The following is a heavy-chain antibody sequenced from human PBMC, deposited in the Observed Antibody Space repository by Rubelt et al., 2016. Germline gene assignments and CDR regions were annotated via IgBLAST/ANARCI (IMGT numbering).Heavy chain of an antibody. CDR3: ARRYISSGDFDY. Sequence: QVQLQESGPGLVKPSQTLSLTCTVSGGSISSGGYYWSWIRQHPGKGLDWVGYIYYSGNTYYNPSLKSRVTISRDTSKNQSALNLSSVTAADAVVYYWARRYISSGDFDYWGQGTLVTVSS. V-gene: IGHV4-31*03. J-gene: IGHJ4*02. CDR1: GGSISSGGYY. CDR2: IYYSGNT. D-gene: IGHD6-6*01.